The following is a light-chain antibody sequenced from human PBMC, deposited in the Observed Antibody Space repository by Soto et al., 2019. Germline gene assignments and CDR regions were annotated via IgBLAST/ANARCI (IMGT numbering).Light chain of an antibody. CDR2: GAS. Sequence: EIVLTQSPGTLSLSPGERATLSCRASQSVSSNYLAWYQQKPGQAPRLLIYGASSRATGIPDRFSGSGSGTDFLLTISRLESEYFAVYHCQRHGSSLPYSFGRGPKLEIK. J-gene: IGKJ2*01. CDR1: QSVSSNY. CDR3: QRHGSSLPYS. V-gene: IGKV3-20*01.